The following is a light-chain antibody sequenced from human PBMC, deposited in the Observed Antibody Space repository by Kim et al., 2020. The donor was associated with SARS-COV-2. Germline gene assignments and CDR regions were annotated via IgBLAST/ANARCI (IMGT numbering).Light chain of an antibody. V-gene: IGLV3-21*01. CDR2: YES. Sequence: SYELTQPPSVSVALGKTATIPCGGDNIGSRSVHWYRHKPGQAPLLVIYYESDRPSGIPERFSGSNSGNTATLTISRVEAGDEADYYCQVWETSGARPICGGGTQLTVL. J-gene: IGLJ2*01. CDR1: NIGSRS. CDR3: QVWETSGARPI.